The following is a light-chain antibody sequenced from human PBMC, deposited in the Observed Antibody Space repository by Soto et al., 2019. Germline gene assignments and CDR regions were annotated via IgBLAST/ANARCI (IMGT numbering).Light chain of an antibody. CDR3: QHYGGMWT. J-gene: IGKJ1*01. Sequence: DIQMTQSPSTLSASLGDGVTITCRASQSITNRLAWYQQKPGKAPKVLIYDASNLEYGVPSRFSGSGFGTEFILTISSLQPDDFATYWCQHYGGMWTFGQGTKVDI. CDR2: DAS. V-gene: IGKV1-5*01. CDR1: QSITNR.